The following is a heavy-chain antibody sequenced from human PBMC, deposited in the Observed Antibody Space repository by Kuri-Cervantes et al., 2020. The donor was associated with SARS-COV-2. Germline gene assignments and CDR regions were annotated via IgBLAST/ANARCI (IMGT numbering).Heavy chain of an antibody. CDR2: IYTSGCT. CDR1: GGSISSGSYY. Sequence: SETLSLTCTVSGGSISSGSYYWSWILQPAGKGLEWIGRIYTSGCTNYNPSLKSRVTISVDTSKNQFSLKLSSVTAADTAVYYCATSLPYYYGSGSYAIGVDAFDTWGQGTMVTVSS. CDR3: ATSLPYYYGSGSYAIGVDAFDT. J-gene: IGHJ3*02. V-gene: IGHV4-61*02. D-gene: IGHD3-10*01.